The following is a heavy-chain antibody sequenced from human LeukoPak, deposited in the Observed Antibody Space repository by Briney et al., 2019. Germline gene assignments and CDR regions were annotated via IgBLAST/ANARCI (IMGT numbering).Heavy chain of an antibody. D-gene: IGHD6-13*01. CDR2: IYGSGTT. CDR3: ARQYSSSWYLYYYYMDV. V-gene: IGHV4-4*07. CDR1: GGSISSYY. Sequence: SETLSLTCTVSGGSISSYYWSWIRQPAGKGLEWIGRIYGSGTTTYNPSLKSRVSMSIDTSKNQFSLKLMSVTAADTAVYYCARQYSSSWYLYYYYMDVWGKGTTVTISS. J-gene: IGHJ6*03.